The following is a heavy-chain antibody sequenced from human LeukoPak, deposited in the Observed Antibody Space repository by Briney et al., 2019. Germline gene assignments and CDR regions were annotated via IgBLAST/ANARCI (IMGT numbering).Heavy chain of an antibody. V-gene: IGHV1-2*02. Sequence: ASVKVSCKASGYIFTRSYIHWVRQAPGQGLEWMGWINPNSGGTNYAQKFQGRVTMTRDTSISTAYMELSRLRSDDTAVYYCASASTPRGGYYYYYYMDVWGKGTTVTVSS. CDR2: INPNSGGT. D-gene: IGHD5/OR15-5a*01. CDR3: ASASTPRGGYYYYYYMDV. J-gene: IGHJ6*03. CDR1: GYIFTRSY.